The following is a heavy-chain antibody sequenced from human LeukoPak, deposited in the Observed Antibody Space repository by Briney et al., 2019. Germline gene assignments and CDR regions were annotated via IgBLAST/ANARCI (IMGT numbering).Heavy chain of an antibody. Sequence: GASVKVSCKASGYTFTGYYMHWVRQAPGQGLEWMGWINPNSGGTNYAQKFQGRVTMTRDTSISTAYMELSRLRSDDTAVYYCAXXXRRYYGSGEFDPWGQGTLVTVSS. V-gene: IGHV1-2*02. CDR3: AXXXRRYYGSGEFDP. J-gene: IGHJ5*02. D-gene: IGHD3-10*01. CDR2: INPNSGGT. CDR1: GYTFTGYY.